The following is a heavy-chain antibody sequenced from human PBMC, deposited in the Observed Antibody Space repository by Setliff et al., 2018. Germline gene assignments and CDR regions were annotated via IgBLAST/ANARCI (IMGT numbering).Heavy chain of an antibody. Sequence: SETLSLPCAVSGVSINSLSWWSWIRQPPGKGLAWMGEINHSGSTNYNPSLKSRVTMSVDKSKNQFSLNLTSVTASDMAVYYCARGLEGEDYFYYMDVWGKGNTVTVSS. D-gene: IGHD2-21*01. CDR2: INHSGST. CDR3: ARGLEGEDYFYYMDV. CDR1: GVSINSLSW. J-gene: IGHJ6*03. V-gene: IGHV4-4*02.